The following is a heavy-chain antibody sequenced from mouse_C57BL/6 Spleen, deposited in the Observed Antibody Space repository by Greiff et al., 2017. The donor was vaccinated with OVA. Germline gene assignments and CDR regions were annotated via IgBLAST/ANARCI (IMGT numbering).Heavy chain of an antibody. CDR3: ARYPYYYGSSPFYWYFDV. J-gene: IGHJ1*03. CDR1: GYTFTDYY. Sequence: EVQLQQSGPELVKPGASVKISCKASGYTFTDYYMNWVKQSHGKSLEWIGDINPNNGGTSYNQKFKGKATLTVDKSSSTAYMELRSLTSEDSAVYYCARYPYYYGSSPFYWYFDVWGTGTTVTVSS. D-gene: IGHD1-1*01. CDR2: INPNNGGT. V-gene: IGHV1-26*01.